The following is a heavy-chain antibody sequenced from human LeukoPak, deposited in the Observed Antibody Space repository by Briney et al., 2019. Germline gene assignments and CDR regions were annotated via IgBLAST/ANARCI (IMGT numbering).Heavy chain of an antibody. CDR1: GFTFSTYS. V-gene: IGHV3-21*01. D-gene: IGHD2-21*01. CDR3: AGFGIGL. Sequence: GGSLRLSCAASGFTFSTYSMNWVRQAPGKGLEWVSTISSSGSYIYYADSVKGRFTTSTDNAKNSLYLQMNSLRGEDTAMYYCAGFGIGLGGQGTLVTVSS. J-gene: IGHJ4*02. CDR2: ISSSGSYI.